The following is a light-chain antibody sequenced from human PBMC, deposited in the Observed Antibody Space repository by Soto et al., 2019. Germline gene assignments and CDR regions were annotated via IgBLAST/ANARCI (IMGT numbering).Light chain of an antibody. CDR2: GAS. CDR1: QSVSNN. J-gene: IGKJ2*01. V-gene: IGKV3-15*01. CDR3: QQYDTWPYT. Sequence: EIVMTHSPATLSVSPGERATLSCRASQSVSNNLAWYQQKPGQAPRLLIYGASTRATAIPARFSGSGSGTEFTPTISSMQSEDFAVYFCQQYDTWPYTFGQGTKV.